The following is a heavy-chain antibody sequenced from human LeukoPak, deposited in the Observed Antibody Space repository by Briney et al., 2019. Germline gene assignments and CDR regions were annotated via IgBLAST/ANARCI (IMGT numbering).Heavy chain of an antibody. V-gene: IGHV4-4*02. CDR2: VYHSGST. J-gene: IGHJ5*02. D-gene: IGHD3-3*01. Sequence: PSETLSLTCAVSGGSISSGNWWSWVRQPPGKGLEWIGEVYHSGSTNYNSSLKSRVTISVDKSKNQFSLKLSSVTAADTAVYYCARDASQDFWSGSAFDPWGQGTLVTVSS. CDR1: GGSISSGNW. CDR3: ARDASQDFWSGSAFDP.